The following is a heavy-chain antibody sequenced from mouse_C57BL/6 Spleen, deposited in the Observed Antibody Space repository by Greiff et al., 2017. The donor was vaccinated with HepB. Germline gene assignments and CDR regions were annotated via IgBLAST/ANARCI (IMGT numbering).Heavy chain of an antibody. V-gene: IGHV3-6*01. CDR1: GYSITSGYY. CDR2: ISYDGSN. Sequence: ESGPGLVKPSQSLSLTCSVTGYSITSGYYWNWIRQFPGNKLEWMGYISYDGSNNYNPSLKNRISITRDTSKNQFFLKLNSVTTEDTATYYCARGFITTVVGDYWGQGTTLTVSS. J-gene: IGHJ2*01. D-gene: IGHD1-1*01. CDR3: ARGFITTVVGDY.